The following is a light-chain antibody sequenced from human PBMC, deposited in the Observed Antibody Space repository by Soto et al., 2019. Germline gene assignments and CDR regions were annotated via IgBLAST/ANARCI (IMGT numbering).Light chain of an antibody. CDR2: EVS. V-gene: IGLV2-14*01. CDR3: SSFTGTGSFV. CDR1: RGDIGAYNY. J-gene: IGLJ2*01. Sequence: QSALTQPASVSGSPGQSITISCTGTRGDIGAYNYVSWYQQRPGEAPKLIIFEVSNRPSGVSNRFSGSKSGNTASLNISGLQPDDETDYYCSSFTGTGSFVFGGGTKLTVL.